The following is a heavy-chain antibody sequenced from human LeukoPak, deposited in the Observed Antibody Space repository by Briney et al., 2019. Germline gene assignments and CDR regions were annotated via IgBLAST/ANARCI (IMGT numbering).Heavy chain of an antibody. CDR1: GYTLTDYY. CDR3: ARVGYYESSGYYEY. Sequence: ASVNVSCKAFGYTLTDYYMHWVRQAPGQGLEWMGRINPNSGGTNYAQKFQGRVTMTRDTPISTVYMELSRLRSDDTAVYYCARVGYYESSGYYEYWGQGTLVTVSS. J-gene: IGHJ4*02. D-gene: IGHD3-22*01. V-gene: IGHV1-2*06. CDR2: INPNSGGT.